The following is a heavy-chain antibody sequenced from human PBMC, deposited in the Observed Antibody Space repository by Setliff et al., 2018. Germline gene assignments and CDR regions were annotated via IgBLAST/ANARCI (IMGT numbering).Heavy chain of an antibody. V-gene: IGHV4-34*01. J-gene: IGHJ4*02. CDR2: ISHSGST. CDR1: GGSFSDYY. CDR3: ARLASLYYYDSSGYYDY. D-gene: IGHD3-22*01. Sequence: PSETLSLTCAVYGGSFSDYYWNWIRQPPGKGLEWIGEISHSGSTNYNPSLKSRVTISVDTSKNQLSLKLSSVTAADTAVYYCARLASLYYYDSSGYYDYWGQGTLVTVSS.